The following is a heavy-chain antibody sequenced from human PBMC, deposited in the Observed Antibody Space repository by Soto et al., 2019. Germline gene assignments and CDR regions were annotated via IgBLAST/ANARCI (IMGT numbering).Heavy chain of an antibody. J-gene: IGHJ4*02. CDR1: GFSLSNARMG. CDR2: IFSNDEK. D-gene: IGHD1-26*01. CDR3: ARIRYRYSGSYAFDY. V-gene: IGHV2-26*01. Sequence: QVTLKESGPVLVKPTETLTLTCTVSGFSLSNARMGVSWIRQPPGKALEWLAHIFSNDEKSYSTSLKSRLTISKDTSKSQVVLTMTNMDPVDTATYYCARIRYRYSGSYAFDYWGQGTLVTVSS.